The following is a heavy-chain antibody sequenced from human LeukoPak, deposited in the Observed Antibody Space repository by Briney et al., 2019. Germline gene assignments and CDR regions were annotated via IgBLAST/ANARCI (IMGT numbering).Heavy chain of an antibody. J-gene: IGHJ4*02. CDR2: ISGSGGST. CDR1: GFTFSSYA. D-gene: IGHD3-16*02. CDR3: AKAGNDYVWWSYRDYYFDY. V-gene: IGHV3-23*01. Sequence: GGSLRLSCAASGFTFSSYAMSWVRQAPGKGLEWVSAISGSGGSTYYADSVKGRFTISRDNSKNTLYLQMNSLRAEDTAVYYCAKAGNDYVWWSYRDYYFDYWGQGTLVTVSS.